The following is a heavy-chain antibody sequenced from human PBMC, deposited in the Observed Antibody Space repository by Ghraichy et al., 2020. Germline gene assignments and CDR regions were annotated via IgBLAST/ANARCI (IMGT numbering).Heavy chain of an antibody. V-gene: IGHV4-61*08. CDR1: GGSVNTGGYY. CDR2: IYYSGST. CDR3: ARANAYYYYVDV. Sequence: SETLSLTCTVSGGSVNTGGYYWTWIRQPPGKGLEWLSHIYYSGSTNPNPSLKSRVTISVDTSKNQFSLKLYSVTTADTAIYYCARANAYYYYVDVWGKGTTVTVSS. J-gene: IGHJ6*03.